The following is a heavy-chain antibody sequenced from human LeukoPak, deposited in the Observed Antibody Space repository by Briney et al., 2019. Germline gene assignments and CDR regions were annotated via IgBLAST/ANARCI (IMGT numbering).Heavy chain of an antibody. J-gene: IGHJ4*02. CDR1: GGSISSYY. D-gene: IGHD3-22*01. Sequence: SETLSLTCTVSGGSISSYYWSWIRQPPGKGLEWIGYIYYSGSTNYNPSLKSGVTISVEKSKKQFSLKLSSVTAADTAVYYCARAIYYYDSSGYFDWGQGTLVTVSS. CDR2: IYYSGST. V-gene: IGHV4-59*01. CDR3: ARAIYYYDSSGYFD.